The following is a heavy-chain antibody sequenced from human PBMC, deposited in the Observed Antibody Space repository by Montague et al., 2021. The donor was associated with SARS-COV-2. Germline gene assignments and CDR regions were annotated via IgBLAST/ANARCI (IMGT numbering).Heavy chain of an antibody. CDR1: GFTFSSYA. CDR2: ISYDGSNK. J-gene: IGHJ4*02. Sequence: SLRLSCAASGFTFSSYAMHWFCQAPGKGLEWVAVISYDGSNKYYADSVKGRFTISRDNSKNTLYLQMNSLRAEDTAVYYCARIQYGGYGGAFDYWGQGTLVTVSS. V-gene: IGHV3-30-3*01. D-gene: IGHD5-12*01. CDR3: ARIQYGGYGGAFDY.